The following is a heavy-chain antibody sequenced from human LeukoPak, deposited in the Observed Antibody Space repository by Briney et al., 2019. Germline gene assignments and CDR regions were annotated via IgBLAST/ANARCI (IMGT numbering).Heavy chain of an antibody. D-gene: IGHD3-16*01. J-gene: IGHJ5*02. CDR1: GYTFTRYD. CDR2: MNPNSGNT. CDR3: VRDGGVPFDP. Sequence: ASVKVSCKASGYTFTRYDINWVRQATGQGLEWMGWMNPNSGNTAYARKFQGRVTMTRNTSINTAYMELRSLRSDDTAVYYCVRDGGVPFDPWGQGTLVTVSS. V-gene: IGHV1-8*01.